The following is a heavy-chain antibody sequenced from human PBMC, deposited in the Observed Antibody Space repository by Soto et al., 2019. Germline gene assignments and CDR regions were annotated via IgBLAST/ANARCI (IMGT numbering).Heavy chain of an antibody. J-gene: IGHJ6*02. Sequence: SETLSLTCAVSGYSISSGYYWGWIRQPPGKGLEWIGSIYHSGSTYYNPSLKSRVTISVDTSKNQFSLKLSSVTTADTAVYYCARVDPGGMDVWGQGTTVTVSS. CDR3: ARVDPGGMDV. V-gene: IGHV4-38-2*01. CDR1: GYSISSGYY. CDR2: IYHSGST.